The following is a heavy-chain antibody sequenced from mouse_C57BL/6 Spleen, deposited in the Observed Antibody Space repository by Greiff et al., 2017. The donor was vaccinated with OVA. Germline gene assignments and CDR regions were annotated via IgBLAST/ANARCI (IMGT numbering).Heavy chain of an antibody. CDR1: GYTFTSYW. Sequence: QVQLQQPGAELVMPGASVKLSCKASGYTFTSYWMHWVKQRPGQGLEWIGEIDPSDSYTNYHQKFKGKSTLTVDKSSSTAYMQLSRLTSEDSAVYYCARGYYYGSSHWYFDVWGTGTTVTVSS. CDR2: IDPSDSYT. J-gene: IGHJ1*03. V-gene: IGHV1-69*01. CDR3: ARGYYYGSSHWYFDV. D-gene: IGHD1-1*01.